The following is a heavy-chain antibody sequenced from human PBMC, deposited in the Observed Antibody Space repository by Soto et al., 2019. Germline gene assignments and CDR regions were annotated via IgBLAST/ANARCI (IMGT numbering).Heavy chain of an antibody. D-gene: IGHD2-2*01. CDR3: ARDSLTNPLVVPMYYYYGMDV. V-gene: IGHV1-18*01. Sequence: QVQLVQSGAEVKKPGASVKVSCKASGYTFTSYGISWVRQAPGQGLEWMGWISAYNGNTNYAQKLQGRVTMTTDTSTSTAYMELRSLRSDDTAVYYCARDSLTNPLVVPMYYYYGMDVWDQGTTVTVSS. J-gene: IGHJ6*02. CDR1: GYTFTSYG. CDR2: ISAYNGNT.